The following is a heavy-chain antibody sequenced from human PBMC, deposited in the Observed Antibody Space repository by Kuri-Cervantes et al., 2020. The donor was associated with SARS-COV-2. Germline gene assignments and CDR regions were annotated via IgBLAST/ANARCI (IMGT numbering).Heavy chain of an antibody. CDR2: IYYSGST. CDR3: GRRPPRDLMPWVD. CDR1: GGSISSSSYY. J-gene: IGHJ4*02. Sequence: GSLRLSCTVSGGSISSSSYYWGWIRQPPGKGLEWIGSIYYSGSTYYNPSLKSRVTISVDTSKNQFSLKLSSVTAADTAVYYCGRRPPRDLMPWVDWGQGTLVTVSS. V-gene: IGHV4-39*01. D-gene: IGHD2-2*01.